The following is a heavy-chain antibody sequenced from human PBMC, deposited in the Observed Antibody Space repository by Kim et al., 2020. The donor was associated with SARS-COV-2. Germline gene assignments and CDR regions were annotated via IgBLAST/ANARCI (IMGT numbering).Heavy chain of an antibody. D-gene: IGHD2-15*01. CDR3: ARQVAGMYDDYGMDV. V-gene: IGHV4-59*08. CDR1: GGSISSYY. CDR2: IYYSGST. J-gene: IGHJ6*02. Sequence: SETLSLTCTVSGGSISSYYWSWIRQPPGKGLEWIGYIYYSGSTNYNPSLKSRVTISVDTSKNQFSLKLSSVTAADTAVYYCARQVAGMYDDYGMDVWGQGTTVTVSS.